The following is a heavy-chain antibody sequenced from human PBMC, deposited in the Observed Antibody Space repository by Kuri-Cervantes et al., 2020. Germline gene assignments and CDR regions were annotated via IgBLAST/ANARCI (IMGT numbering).Heavy chain of an antibody. Sequence: ESLKISCAVFGYSISSGYYWGWIRQPPGKGLEWIGSIYHSGSTYYNPSLKSRVTISVDTSKNQFSLKLSSVTAADTAVYYCARVRGPNPPLFDYWGQGTLVTVSS. D-gene: IGHD3-10*01. CDR1: GYSISSGYY. CDR2: IYHSGST. V-gene: IGHV4-38-2*01. CDR3: ARVRGPNPPLFDY. J-gene: IGHJ4*02.